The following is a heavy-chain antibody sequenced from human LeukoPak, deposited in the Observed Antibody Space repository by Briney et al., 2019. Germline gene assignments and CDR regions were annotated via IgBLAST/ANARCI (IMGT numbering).Heavy chain of an antibody. CDR1: GYTFTSYY. D-gene: IGHD6-19*01. CDR3: ASLDGLGYSSGWYGSY. CDR2: INPSGGST. V-gene: IGHV1-46*01. Sequence: GASVKVSCKASGYTFTSYYMHWVRQAPGQGLEWMGIINPSGGSTSYAQKFQGRVTVTRDTSISTAYMELNSLTSDDTAIYYCASLDGLGYSSGWYGSYWGQGTPVTVSS. J-gene: IGHJ4*02.